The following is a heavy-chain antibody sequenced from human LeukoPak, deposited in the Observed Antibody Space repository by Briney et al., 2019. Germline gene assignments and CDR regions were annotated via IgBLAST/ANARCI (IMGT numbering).Heavy chain of an antibody. V-gene: IGHV3-30-3*01. J-gene: IGHJ4*02. CDR2: ISYDGSNK. CDR1: GFTFSGYA. CDR3: ARDSVEVRGVIIPYYFDY. D-gene: IGHD3-10*01. Sequence: GGSLRLSCAASGFTFSGYAMHWVRQAPGKGLEWVAVISYDGSNKYYADSVKGRFTISRDNSKNTLYLQMNSLRAEDTAVYYCARDSVEVRGVIIPYYFDYWGQGTLVTVSS.